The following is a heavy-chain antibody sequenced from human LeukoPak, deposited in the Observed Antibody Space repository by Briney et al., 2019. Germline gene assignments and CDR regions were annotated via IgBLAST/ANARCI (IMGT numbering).Heavy chain of an antibody. Sequence: GGSLRLSCAASGFTFSSYGMSWVRQAPGKGLEWVTAISGSGGSTYYADSVKGRFTISRDNSKNTLYLQMNSLRAEDTAVYYCAKLIDYYGSGSLTRFDYWGQGTLVTVSS. CDR2: ISGSGGST. CDR1: GFTFSSYG. CDR3: AKLIDYYGSGSLTRFDY. D-gene: IGHD3-10*01. J-gene: IGHJ4*02. V-gene: IGHV3-23*01.